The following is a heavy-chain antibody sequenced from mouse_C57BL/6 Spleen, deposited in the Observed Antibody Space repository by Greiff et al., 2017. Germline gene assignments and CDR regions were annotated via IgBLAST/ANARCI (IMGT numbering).Heavy chain of an antibody. CDR1: GFTFSDYG. CDR2: ISSGSSTI. J-gene: IGHJ4*01. V-gene: IGHV5-17*01. Sequence: EVQVVESGGGLVKPGGSLKLSCAASGFTFSDYGLHWVRQAPEKGLEWVAYISSGSSTIYYADTVKGRFTISRDNAKNTLFLQMTSLRSEDTAMYYCARLTRYAMDYWGQGTSVTVSS. D-gene: IGHD4-1*01. CDR3: ARLTRYAMDY.